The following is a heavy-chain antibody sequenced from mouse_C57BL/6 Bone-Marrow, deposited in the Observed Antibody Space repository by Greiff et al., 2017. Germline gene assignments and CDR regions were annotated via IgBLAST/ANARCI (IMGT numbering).Heavy chain of an antibody. V-gene: IGHV1-59*01. J-gene: IGHJ2*01. CDR1: GYTFTSYW. Sequence: QVQLQQPGAELVRPGTSVKLSCKASGYTFTSYWMHWVKQRPGQGLEWIGVIDPSDSYTNYNQKFKGKATLTVDTTSSTAYMQLSSLTSEDSAVYYCAANWEEDYLDYWGQGTTLTVSS. D-gene: IGHD4-1*01. CDR2: IDPSDSYT. CDR3: AANWEEDYLDY.